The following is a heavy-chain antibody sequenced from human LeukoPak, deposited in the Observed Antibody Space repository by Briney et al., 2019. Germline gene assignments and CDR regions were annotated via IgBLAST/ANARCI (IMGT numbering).Heavy chain of an antibody. V-gene: IGHV3-53*01. D-gene: IGHD3-10*01. Sequence: PGWSLRLSCAASGFTVSSNYMSWVRQAPGKGLEWVSVIYSGGSTYYADSVKGRFTISRDNSKNTLYLQMNSLRAEDTAVYYCARDTYYYGSGRSMDVWGKGTTVTVSS. J-gene: IGHJ6*03. CDR1: GFTVSSNY. CDR3: ARDTYYYGSGRSMDV. CDR2: IYSGGST.